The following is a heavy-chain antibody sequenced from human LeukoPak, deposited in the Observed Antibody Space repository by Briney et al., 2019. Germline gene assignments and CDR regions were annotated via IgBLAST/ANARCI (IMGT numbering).Heavy chain of an antibody. CDR3: VRGRVKGKY. Sequence: SETLSLTCAVYGGSFSGYYWTWIRQPPGKGLEWIGEINHSGATNYNPSLKSRVTISVDTSKNQFSLKLSSVTAADTAVYYCVRGRVKGKYWGQGTLVTVSS. V-gene: IGHV4-34*01. J-gene: IGHJ4*02. CDR1: GGSFSGYY. D-gene: IGHD2/OR15-2a*01. CDR2: INHSGAT.